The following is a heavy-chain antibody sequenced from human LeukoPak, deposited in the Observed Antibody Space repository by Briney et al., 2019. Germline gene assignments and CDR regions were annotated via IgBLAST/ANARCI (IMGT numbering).Heavy chain of an antibody. D-gene: IGHD3-3*01. V-gene: IGHV1-46*01. Sequence: ASVKISCKASGYTFTSYYMHWVRQAPGQGLEWMGIINPSGGSTSYAQKFQGRVTMTRDTSTSTVYMELSSLRSEDTAVYYCARVGSAFLEWLPFDYWGQGTLVTVSS. CDR3: ARVGSAFLEWLPFDY. J-gene: IGHJ4*02. CDR1: GYTFTSYY. CDR2: INPSGGST.